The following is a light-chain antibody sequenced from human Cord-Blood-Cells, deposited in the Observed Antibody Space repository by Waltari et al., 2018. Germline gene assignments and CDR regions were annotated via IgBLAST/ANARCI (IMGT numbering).Light chain of an antibody. CDR2: AAS. CDR1: QSISSY. Sequence: DHQVTQPPVFRPESVGDRVTITCRASQSISSYLNWDQQKPGKAPKLLIYAASSLQSGVPSRFSGSGSGTEFTLTISSLQPEDFATYYWQQSYSTPLTFGGGTKVEIK. CDR3: QQSYSTPLT. J-gene: IGKJ4*01. V-gene: IGKV1-39*01.